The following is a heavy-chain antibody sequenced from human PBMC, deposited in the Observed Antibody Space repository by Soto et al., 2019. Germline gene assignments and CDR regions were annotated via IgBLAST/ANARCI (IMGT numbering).Heavy chain of an antibody. J-gene: IGHJ6*02. V-gene: IGHV4-34*01. Sequence: XETLSLTCAVYDGSFSVYYWSWIRQSPGKGLEWIGEIHPSGSTDYNPSLKSRVTILVDTSKSQFSLRLTSVTAADTAVYYCARGRDEYKLGNVWGPGTTVTVSS. D-gene: IGHD7-27*01. CDR3: ARGRDEYKLGNV. CDR2: IHPSGST. CDR1: DGSFSVYY.